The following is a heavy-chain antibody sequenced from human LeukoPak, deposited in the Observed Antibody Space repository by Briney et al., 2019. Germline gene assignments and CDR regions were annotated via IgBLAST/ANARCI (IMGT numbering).Heavy chain of an antibody. D-gene: IGHD3-10*01. V-gene: IGHV4-34*01. Sequence: PSETLSLTCAVYGGSFSGYYWSWIRQPPGKGLEWIGEINHSGSTNYNPSLKSRVTISVDTSKNQFSLKLSSVTAADTAVYYCARRGITMVRGVPRGFDPWGQGTLVTVSS. CDR1: GGSFSGYY. J-gene: IGHJ5*02. CDR3: ARRGITMVRGVPRGFDP. CDR2: INHSGST.